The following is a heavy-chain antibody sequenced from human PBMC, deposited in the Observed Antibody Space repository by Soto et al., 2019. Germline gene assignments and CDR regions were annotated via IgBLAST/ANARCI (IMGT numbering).Heavy chain of an antibody. D-gene: IGHD6-6*01. V-gene: IGHV4-59*01. Sequence: NPSETLSLTCTVSGGSISSYYWSWIRQPPGKGLEWIGYISYSGSTNYNPSLKSRVTISVDTSKNQFSLNLSSVTAADTAVYFCAGIAARPVDYWGQGTLVTVSS. CDR1: GGSISSYY. CDR3: AGIAARPVDY. CDR2: ISYSGST. J-gene: IGHJ4*02.